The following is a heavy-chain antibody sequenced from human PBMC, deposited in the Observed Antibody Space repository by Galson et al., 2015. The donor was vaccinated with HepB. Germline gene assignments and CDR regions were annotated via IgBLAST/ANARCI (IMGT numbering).Heavy chain of an antibody. CDR3: ARISAAAATERAFDY. V-gene: IGHV2-70*11. J-gene: IGHJ4*02. CDR2: IDWDDDK. CDR1: GFSLSTSGMC. D-gene: IGHD6-13*01. Sequence: PALVKPTQTLTLTCTLSGFSLSTSGMCVSWIRQPPGKALEWLARIDWDDDKYYSTSLKTRLTISKDTSKNQVVLTMTNMDPVDTATYYCARISAAAATERAFDYWGQGTLVTVSS.